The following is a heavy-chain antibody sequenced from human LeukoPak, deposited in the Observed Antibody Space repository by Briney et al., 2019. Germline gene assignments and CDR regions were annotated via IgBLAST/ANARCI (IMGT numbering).Heavy chain of an antibody. CDR2: ISSSGSTI. CDR3: ARVTPGGATWNSLDY. V-gene: IGHV3-11*01. Sequence: PGGSLRLSCAASGFTFSDYYMSWIRQAPGKGLEWVSYISSSGSTIYYADSVKGRFTISRDNAKNSLNLQMNSLRAEDTAVYYCARVTPGGATWNSLDYWGQGTLVTVSS. D-gene: IGHD1-26*01. CDR1: GFTFSDYY. J-gene: IGHJ4*02.